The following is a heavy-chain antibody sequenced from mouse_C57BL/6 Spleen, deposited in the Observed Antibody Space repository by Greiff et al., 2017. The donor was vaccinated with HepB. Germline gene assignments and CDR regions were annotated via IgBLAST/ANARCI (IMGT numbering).Heavy chain of an antibody. V-gene: IGHV1-69*01. CDR1: GYNFTSYW. Sequence: VKLQQPGAELVMPGASVKLSCKASGYNFTSYWMHWVKQRPGQGLEWIGEIDPSDSYTNYNQKFKGKSTLTVDKSSSTAYMQLSSLTSEDSAVYYCARGDYAAMDYWGQGTSVTVSS. J-gene: IGHJ4*01. CDR3: ARGDYAAMDY. CDR2: IDPSDSYT.